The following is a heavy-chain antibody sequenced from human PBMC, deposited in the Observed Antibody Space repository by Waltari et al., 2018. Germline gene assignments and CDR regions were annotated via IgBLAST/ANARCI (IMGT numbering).Heavy chain of an antibody. CDR2: FYSGGSGT. CDR3: AKRDASEGYFDL. CDR1: GFTFSSYA. Sequence: EVQLLESGGGLVQPGGSLRLSCAASGFTFSSYAMSWVRQAPGKGLEWVSIFYSGGSGTYYADSVKGRFTISRDNSRNTLYLQMNSLRAEDTAVYYCAKRDASEGYFDLWGRGTLVTVSS. V-gene: IGHV3-23*03. J-gene: IGHJ2*01.